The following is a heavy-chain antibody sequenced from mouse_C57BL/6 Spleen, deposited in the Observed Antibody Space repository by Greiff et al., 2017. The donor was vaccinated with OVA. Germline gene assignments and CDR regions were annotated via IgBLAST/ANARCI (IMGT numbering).Heavy chain of an antibody. CDR1: GYTFTSYW. CDR3: ARGNPLTWFAY. D-gene: IGHD1-2*01. CDR2: IYPSDSET. V-gene: IGHV1-61*01. J-gene: IGHJ3*01. Sequence: VQLQQPGAELVRPGSSVKLSCKASGYTFTSYWMDWVKQRPGQGLEWIGNIYPSDSETHYNQKFKDKATLTVDKSSSTAYMQLSSLTSEDSAVYYCARGNPLTWFAYWGQGTLVTVSA.